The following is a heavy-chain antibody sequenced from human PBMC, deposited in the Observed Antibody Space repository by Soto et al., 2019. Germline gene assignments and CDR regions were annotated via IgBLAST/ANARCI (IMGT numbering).Heavy chain of an antibody. V-gene: IGHV1-18*01. CDR1: GYTFTSYC. D-gene: IGHD2-2*01. CDR3: ARQAVPAARGYYFDY. CDR2: ISAYNGNT. J-gene: IGHJ4*02. Sequence: GASVKVSCKASGYTFTSYCISWVRQAPGQGLEWMGWISAYNGNTNYAQKLQGRVTMTTDTSTSTAYMELRSLRSDDTAVYYCARQAVPAARGYYFDYWGQGTLVTVSS.